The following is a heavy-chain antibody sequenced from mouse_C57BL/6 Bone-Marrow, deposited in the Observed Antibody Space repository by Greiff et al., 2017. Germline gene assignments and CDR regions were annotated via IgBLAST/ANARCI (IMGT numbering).Heavy chain of an antibody. CDR3: ARKAGCGYYFDY. V-gene: IGHV1-69*01. D-gene: IGHD3-2*02. CDR1: GYTFTSYW. J-gene: IGHJ2*01. Sequence: QVQLQQPGAELVMPGASVKLSCKASGYTFTSYWMHWVKQRPGQGLEWIGEVDPSDSYTNYNQKFKGKSTLTVDKSSSTASMQLSSLTSEDSAVYYCARKAGCGYYFDYWGQGTTLTVSS. CDR2: VDPSDSYT.